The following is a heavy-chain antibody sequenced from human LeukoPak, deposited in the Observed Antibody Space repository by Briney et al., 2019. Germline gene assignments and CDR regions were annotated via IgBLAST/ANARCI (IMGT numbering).Heavy chain of an antibody. CDR1: GFTFSSYG. D-gene: IGHD2-2*01. CDR2: ISYAGSNK. Sequence: GRSLRLSCVASGFTFSSYGMHWVRQAPGKGLEWVALISYAGSNKYYADSVKGRFTISRDNPKNTLYLQMNSLRAEDTAVYYCVGGTYYFDYWGQGTLVTVSS. V-gene: IGHV3-30*03. CDR3: VGGTYYFDY. J-gene: IGHJ4*02.